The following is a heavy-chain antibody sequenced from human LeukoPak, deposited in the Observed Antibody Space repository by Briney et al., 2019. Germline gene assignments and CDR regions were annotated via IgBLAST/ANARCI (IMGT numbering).Heavy chain of an antibody. J-gene: IGHJ4*02. Sequence: SQTLSLTCTVSGGSISSGGYYWSWIRQHPGTGLEWIGYIYYSGSTYYNPSLKSRVTISVDTSKNQFSLKLSSVTAADTAVYYCARGQDSNYHYWGQGTLVTVSS. CDR1: GGSISSGGYY. CDR3: ARGQDSNYHY. D-gene: IGHD4-11*01. CDR2: IYYSGST. V-gene: IGHV4-31*03.